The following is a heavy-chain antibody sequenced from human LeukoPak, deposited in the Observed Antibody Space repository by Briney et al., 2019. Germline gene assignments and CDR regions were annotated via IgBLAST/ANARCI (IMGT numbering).Heavy chain of an antibody. J-gene: IGHJ5*02. D-gene: IGHD6-13*01. CDR3: ARGLAGTSPHWWFDP. Sequence: PSETLSLTCAVYGGSFSGYYWSWIRQPPGKGLEWIGEINHSGSTNYNPSLKSRVTISVDTSKNQFSLKLSSVTAADTAVYYCARGLAGTSPHWWFDPWGQGTLVTVSS. CDR1: GGSFSGYY. CDR2: INHSGST. V-gene: IGHV4-34*01.